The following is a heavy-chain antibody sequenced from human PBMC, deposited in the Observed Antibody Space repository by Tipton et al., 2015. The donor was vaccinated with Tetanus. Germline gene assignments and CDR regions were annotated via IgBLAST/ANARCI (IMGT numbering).Heavy chain of an antibody. CDR2: VSASGNT. V-gene: IGHV3-23*01. Sequence: SLRLSCAGSGFLISSYAMNWVRQVPGEGLEWVSGVSASGNTNYADSVDGRFTISRDNAKNTMYLQMNSLRAEDTATYYCAKLKSRGASSAIEHGGQGTLVTVSS. D-gene: IGHD2-21*01. CDR1: GFLISSYA. CDR3: AKLKSRGASSAIEH. J-gene: IGHJ4*02.